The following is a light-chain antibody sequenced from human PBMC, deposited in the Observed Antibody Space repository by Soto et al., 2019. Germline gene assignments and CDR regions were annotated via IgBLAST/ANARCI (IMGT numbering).Light chain of an antibody. CDR2: QVN. V-gene: IGLV2-23*02. CDR1: SSDVGTYNL. J-gene: IGLJ2*01. CDR3: CSYAGSDTFL. Sequence: QSALTQPASVSGSPGQSITISCAGTSSDVGTYNLVSWFQHHPGRAPILIIYQVNKRPSGLSNRFSGSKSGNTASLTISGLQAEDEADYFCCSYAGSDTFLFGGGTKLTVL.